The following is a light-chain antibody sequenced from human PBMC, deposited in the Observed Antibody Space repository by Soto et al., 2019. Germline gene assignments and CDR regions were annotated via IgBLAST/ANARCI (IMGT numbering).Light chain of an antibody. J-gene: IGKJ1*01. CDR1: QSVSSGC. Sequence: EIVLTQSPGTLSLSPGERATLSCRASQSVSSGCLAWFQQKPGQAPRLLIYGASSRATGIPDRFSGSGSGTDFTLSISRLGPEDFAVYYCQQYGISPRTFGQGTRVEIK. CDR2: GAS. CDR3: QQYGISPRT. V-gene: IGKV3-20*01.